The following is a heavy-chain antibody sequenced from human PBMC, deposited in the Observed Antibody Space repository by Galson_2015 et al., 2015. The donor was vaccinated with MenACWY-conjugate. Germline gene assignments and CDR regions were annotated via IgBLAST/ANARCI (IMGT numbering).Heavy chain of an antibody. Sequence: CAISGDSVSSNSAAWNWIRQSPSRGLEWLGRTYFRSKWYIDYAVSVGSRITINPDTSKNQLSLQLNSVTPEDTAVYYCARQRIGTATYDYGDPYHFDYWGQGSLVTVSS. V-gene: IGHV6-1*01. CDR3: ARQRIGTATYDYGDPYHFDY. CDR2: TYFRSKWYI. CDR1: GDSVSSNSAA. J-gene: IGHJ4*02. D-gene: IGHD4-17*01.